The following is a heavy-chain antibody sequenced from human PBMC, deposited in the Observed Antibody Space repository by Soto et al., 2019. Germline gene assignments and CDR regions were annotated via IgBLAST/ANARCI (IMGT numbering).Heavy chain of an antibody. CDR2: MFYSGAT. CDR1: GGSISDISYC. Sequence: PSETLSLTCTVSGGSISDISYCWGWIRQPPGKGLQWIGCMFYSGATYYNPSLKNRVTLSVDTSNNEFSLKLASVTAPDTAVYYCARDRYYDSSGYYGFDYWGQGTLVTVSS. CDR3: ARDRYYDSSGYYGFDY. J-gene: IGHJ4*02. D-gene: IGHD3-22*01. V-gene: IGHV4-39*02.